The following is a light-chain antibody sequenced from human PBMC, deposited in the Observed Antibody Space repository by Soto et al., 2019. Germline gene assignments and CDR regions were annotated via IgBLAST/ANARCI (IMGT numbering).Light chain of an antibody. J-gene: IGLJ2*01. CDR1: SFNIGSNT. Sequence: QSVLTQPPSASGTPGQRVTISCSGSSFNIGSNTVNWYQQLPGTAPKLLIYSNNQRPSGVPDRFSGSKSATSASLAISGLQAEDEADYYCAAWDDSLNGYVVFGGGTKLTVL. CDR2: SNN. CDR3: AAWDDSLNGYVV. V-gene: IGLV1-44*01.